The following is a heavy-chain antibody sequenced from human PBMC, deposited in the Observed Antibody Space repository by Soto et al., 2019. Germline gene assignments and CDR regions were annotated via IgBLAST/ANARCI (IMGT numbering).Heavy chain of an antibody. CDR2: TYYRSKWYN. V-gene: IGHV6-1*01. CDR3: ARGYPDWFDP. J-gene: IGHJ5*02. Sequence: KQSPTLSLTCAISGDSVSSNSAAWNWIRQSPSRGLEWLGRTYYRSKWYNEYAVSVKSRIAINADTSQNQFSLHLNSVTPEDTAVYFCARGYPDWFDPWGQGTLVTVSS. D-gene: IGHD3-16*02. CDR1: GDSVSSNSAA.